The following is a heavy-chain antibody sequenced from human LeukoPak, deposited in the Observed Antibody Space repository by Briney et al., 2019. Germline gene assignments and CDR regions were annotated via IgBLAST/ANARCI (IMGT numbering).Heavy chain of an antibody. CDR1: GFTLSDYS. V-gene: IGHV3-11*06. CDR3: ARGSAYGSAPYYY. J-gene: IGHJ4*02. Sequence: GGSLRLSCAASGFTLSDYSMTWIRQAPGKGLEWVSYITSGSSDAFYADFVRDRFSISRDNAKNSLYLQMNSLRLEDTAVYYCARGSAYGSAPYYYWGPGTLVTVSS. CDR2: ITSGSSDA. D-gene: IGHD3-10*01.